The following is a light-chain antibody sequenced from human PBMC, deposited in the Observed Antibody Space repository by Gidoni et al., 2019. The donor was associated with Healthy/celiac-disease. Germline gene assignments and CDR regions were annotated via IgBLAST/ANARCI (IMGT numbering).Light chain of an antibody. J-gene: IGKJ3*01. CDR1: QSVLYSSNNNNY. CDR2: GAS. Sequence: DIVMPQSPDSLALSLGERATINCKSSQSVLYSSNNNNYLAWYQQKPGQPPKLLISGASTRESGVPDRFGGSGSRTDFTLTISSLHAEDVAVYYCQQYYSTPLFTFGPGTKVDIK. V-gene: IGKV4-1*01. CDR3: QQYYSTPLFT.